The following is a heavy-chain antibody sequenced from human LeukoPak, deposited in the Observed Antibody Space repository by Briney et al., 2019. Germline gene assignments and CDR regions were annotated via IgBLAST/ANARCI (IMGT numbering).Heavy chain of an antibody. V-gene: IGHV4-59*11. CDR3: ARNDYSNYGSEFGP. D-gene: IGHD4-11*01. J-gene: IGHJ5*02. Sequence: SETLSLTCTVSGGSISGHYWSWIRQPPGTGLEWIGYIRYTGTTNYNPPLKSRVTISVDTSKNQFSLKLSTVAAADTAIYYCARNDYSNYGSEFGPWGQGTLVTVSS. CDR1: GGSISGHY. CDR2: IRYTGTT.